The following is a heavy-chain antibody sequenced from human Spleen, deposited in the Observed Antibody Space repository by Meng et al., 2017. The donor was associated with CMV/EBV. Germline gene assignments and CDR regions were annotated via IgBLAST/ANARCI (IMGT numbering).Heavy chain of an antibody. CDR1: GGSISGGGFY. Sequence: SETLSLTCTVSGGSISGGGFYWSWIRQHPGKGLEWIGCVLFSGNSYLNPSLKSRSSLSFDTSKNQFSLRLTSVTAADTAVYFCAKTAGTTVGYFDSWGQGTLVTVSS. J-gene: IGHJ4*02. CDR2: VLFSGNS. D-gene: IGHD1-1*01. CDR3: AKTAGTTVGYFDS. V-gene: IGHV4-31*03.